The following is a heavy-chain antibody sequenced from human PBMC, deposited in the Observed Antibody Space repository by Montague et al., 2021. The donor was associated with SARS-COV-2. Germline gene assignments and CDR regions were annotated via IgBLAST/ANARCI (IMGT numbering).Heavy chain of an antibody. J-gene: IGHJ4*02. D-gene: IGHD4-17*01. CDR3: ARRRLREDYFDF. CDR2: VYYSGYT. V-gene: IGHV4-39*01. Sequence: SETLSLTCTVSGDSVSSSDHYWGWIRQPPGKGLEWIGIVYYSGYTYYNLSVKGRVTISIDASKNQFSLKLNSLTATDTAIYHCARRRLREDYFDFWGQGTLLTVSS. CDR1: GDSVSSSDHY.